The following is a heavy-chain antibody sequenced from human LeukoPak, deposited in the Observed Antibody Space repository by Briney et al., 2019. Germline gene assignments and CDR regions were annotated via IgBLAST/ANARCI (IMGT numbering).Heavy chain of an antibody. V-gene: IGHV3-7*01. CDR2: INQDGSEK. Sequence: GGSLRLSCAASGFTFSSYWMSWVRQAPGKGLEWVANINQDGSEKYYVDSVKGRFIISRDNAKNSLYLQMDRLRAEDTAVYYCARGPPEWQQVGFWFDPWGQGTLVTVSS. D-gene: IGHD6-13*01. J-gene: IGHJ5*02. CDR3: ARGPPEWQQVGFWFDP. CDR1: GFTFSSYW.